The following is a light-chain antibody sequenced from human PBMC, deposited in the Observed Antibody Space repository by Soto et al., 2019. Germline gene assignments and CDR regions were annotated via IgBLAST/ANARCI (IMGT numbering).Light chain of an antibody. CDR1: SGHSSYA. J-gene: IGLJ2*01. CDR2: LDSDGSH. Sequence: QPVLTQSPSASASLGASVKLTCTLSSGHSSYAIAWHQQQPEKGPRYLMKLDSDGSHTKGDAIPDRFSGSSSGAERYRTISSLQSADEADYYCQTWGTGIHVVFGGGTKLTVL. CDR3: QTWGTGIHVV. V-gene: IGLV4-69*01.